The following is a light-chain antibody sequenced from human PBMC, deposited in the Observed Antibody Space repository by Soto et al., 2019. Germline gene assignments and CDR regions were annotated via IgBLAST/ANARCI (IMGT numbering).Light chain of an antibody. J-gene: IGLJ2*01. CDR3: QSYDSSLSGVV. CDR1: SSNIGAGYD. V-gene: IGLV1-40*01. Sequence: SVPTQPPSVSGAPGQRVTISCTGSSSNIGAGYDVHWYQQLPGTAPKLLIYGNSNRPSGVPDRFSGSKSGTSASLAITGLQAEDEADYYCQSYDSSLSGVVFGGGTKLTVL. CDR2: GNS.